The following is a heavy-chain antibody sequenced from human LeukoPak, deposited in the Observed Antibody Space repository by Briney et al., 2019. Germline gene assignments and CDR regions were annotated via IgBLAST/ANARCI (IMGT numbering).Heavy chain of an antibody. CDR3: AKDIAQNYYGSGSYHDY. CDR2: ISWNGGSI. D-gene: IGHD3-10*01. Sequence: GRSLRLSCAASGFTFGGYAMRWVRQAPGKGLEWVSGISWNGGSIGYADSVKGGFTISRDNAQHSLYLQMNSVRAEDTALYYCAKDIAQNYYGSGSYHDYWGQGTLVTVSS. CDR1: GFTFGGYA. J-gene: IGHJ4*02. V-gene: IGHV3-9*01.